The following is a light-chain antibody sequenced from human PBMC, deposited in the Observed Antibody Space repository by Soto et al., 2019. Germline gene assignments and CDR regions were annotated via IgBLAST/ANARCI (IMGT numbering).Light chain of an antibody. V-gene: IGLV1-40*01. J-gene: IGLJ1*01. CDR2: GNI. CDR1: ISNIGAGYD. Sequence: QSVLTQPPSVSGAPGQRVTISCTGSISNIGAGYDVHWYQQRPGTAPKLLIFGNINRPSGVPDRFSGSKSGTSASLAITGLQAEDEGDYYCQSYDSTLSARYVFGTGTKLIVL. CDR3: QSYDSTLSARYV.